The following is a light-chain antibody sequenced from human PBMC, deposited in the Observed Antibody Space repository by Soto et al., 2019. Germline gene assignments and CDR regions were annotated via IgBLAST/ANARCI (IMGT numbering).Light chain of an antibody. CDR3: SSYTSSRTLV. Sequence: QSALTQPASVSGSPGQSITISCTGTSSDVGGYNYVSWYQQQPGKAPKLMISDVSHRPSGVSNRFSGSKSANTASLTISGLQAEDEGDYYCSSYTSSRTLVFGGGTKLTVL. CDR1: SSDVGGYNY. CDR2: DVS. V-gene: IGLV2-14*03. J-gene: IGLJ2*01.